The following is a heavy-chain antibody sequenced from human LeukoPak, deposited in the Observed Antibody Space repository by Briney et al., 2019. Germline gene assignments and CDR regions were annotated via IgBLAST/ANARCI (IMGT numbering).Heavy chain of an antibody. CDR1: GFSLSTSGMC. J-gene: IGHJ4*02. CDR3: ARLFRADQSIDF. D-gene: IGHD6-25*01. CDR2: IDWDDEK. Sequence: TASGPALVKPTQTLTLTCTFSGFSLSTSGMCVSWIRQPPGKALEWLARIDWDDEKFYSTSLKTRLTISKDTSKNQVVLTVANMDPVDTATYYCARLFRADQSIDFWGQGTLVTVSS. V-gene: IGHV2-70*17.